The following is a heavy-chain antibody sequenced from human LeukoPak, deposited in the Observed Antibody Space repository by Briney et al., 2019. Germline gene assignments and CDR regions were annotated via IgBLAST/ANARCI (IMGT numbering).Heavy chain of an antibody. CDR3: ARDYGDYRYFDY. CDR1: GYTFTSYA. CDR2: INAGNGNT. J-gene: IGHJ4*02. D-gene: IGHD4-17*01. Sequence: ASVKVSCKASGYTFTSYAMHWVRQAPGQRLEWMGWINAGNGNTKYSQKFQGRVTITADKSTSTAYMELSSLRSEDTAVYYCARDYGDYRYFDYWGQGTLVTVSS. V-gene: IGHV1-3*01.